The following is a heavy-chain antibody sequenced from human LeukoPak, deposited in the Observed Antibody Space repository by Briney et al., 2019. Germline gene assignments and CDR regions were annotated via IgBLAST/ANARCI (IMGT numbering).Heavy chain of an antibody. J-gene: IGHJ4*02. CDR1: GITLSNYG. Sequence: PGGSLRLSCAVSGITLSNYGMSWVRQAPGKGLEWVAGLSGRGGGTNYAHSVQGRLTISRDNPKNTLYLQMNSLRAEDTAVYFCAKRGVVIRVFLVGFHKEAYYFDSWGQGALVTVSS. V-gene: IGHV3-23*01. CDR3: AKRGVVIRVFLVGFHKEAYYFDS. CDR2: LSGRGGGT. D-gene: IGHD3-10*01.